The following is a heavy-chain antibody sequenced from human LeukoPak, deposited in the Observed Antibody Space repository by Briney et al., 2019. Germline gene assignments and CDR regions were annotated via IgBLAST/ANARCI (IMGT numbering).Heavy chain of an antibody. Sequence: GGSLRLPCAASGFTFDDYAMHWVRQAPGKGLEWVSLISWDGGSTYYADSVKGRFTISRDNSKNSLYLQMNSLRAEDTALYYCAKDFGRRGSYLFSWGQGTLVTVSS. D-gene: IGHD1-26*01. CDR3: AKDFGRRGSYLFS. CDR1: GFTFDDYA. J-gene: IGHJ5*02. CDR2: ISWDGGST. V-gene: IGHV3-43D*03.